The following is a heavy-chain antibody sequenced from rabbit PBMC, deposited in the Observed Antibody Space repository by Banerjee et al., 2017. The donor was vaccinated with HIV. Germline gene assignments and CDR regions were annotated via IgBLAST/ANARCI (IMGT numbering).Heavy chain of an antibody. CDR2: IYNADGST. CDR3: ARDFDL. Sequence: QEQLVESGGGLVQPEGSLTLTCTASGFTLSSYWICWVRQAPGKGLEWIACIYNADGSTYYASWAKGRFTISKTSSTTVTLQMTSLTAADTATYFCARDFDLWGPGTLVTVS. CDR1: GFTLSSYW. V-gene: IGHV1S45*01. J-gene: IGHJ4*01.